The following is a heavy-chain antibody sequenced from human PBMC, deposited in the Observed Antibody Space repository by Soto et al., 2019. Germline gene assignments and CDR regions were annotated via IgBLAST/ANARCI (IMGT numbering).Heavy chain of an antibody. CDR3: AKSWGDTWQESAFDI. J-gene: IGHJ3*02. CDR1: GFSFSSYS. V-gene: IGHV3-23*01. CDR2: MSATGGST. D-gene: IGHD5-18*01. Sequence: EVQLLESGGDLIQPGGSPRLSCAASGFSFSSYSMSWVRQVPGKGLEWVSGMSATGGSTYYADSVKGRFTTSRDNSRKTMYLQMNSLRADDTAVYYCAKSWGDTWQESAFDIWGQGTMVTVSA.